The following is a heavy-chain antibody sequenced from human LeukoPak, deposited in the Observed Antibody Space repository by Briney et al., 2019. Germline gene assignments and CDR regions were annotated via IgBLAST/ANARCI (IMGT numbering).Heavy chain of an antibody. J-gene: IGHJ4*02. CDR3: ARAGYNHYFDY. Sequence: GSSVKVSCKASVGTFSSYTISWVRQAPGQGREWMGRIIPILGIANYAQKFQGRVTITADKSTSTAYMELSSLRSEDTAVYYCARAGYNHYFDYWGQGTLVTVSS. CDR1: VGTFSSYT. D-gene: IGHD5-18*01. CDR2: IIPILGIA. V-gene: IGHV1-69*02.